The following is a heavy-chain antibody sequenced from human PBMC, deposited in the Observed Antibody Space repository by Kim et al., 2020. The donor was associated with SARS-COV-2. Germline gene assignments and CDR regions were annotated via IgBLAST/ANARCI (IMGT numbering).Heavy chain of an antibody. J-gene: IGHJ5*02. CDR3: ARRFGGAAAVGWFDP. D-gene: IGHD6-13*01. CDR2: IYYSGST. V-gene: IGHV4-59*08. Sequence: SETLSLTCTVSGGSISSYYWSWIRQPPGKGLEWIGYIYYSGSTNYNPSLKSRVTISVDTSKNQFSLKLSSVTAADTAVYYCARRFGGAAAVGWFDPWGQGTLVTVSS. CDR1: GGSISSYY.